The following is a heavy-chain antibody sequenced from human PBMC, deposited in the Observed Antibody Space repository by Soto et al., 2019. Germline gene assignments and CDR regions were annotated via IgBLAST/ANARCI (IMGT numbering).Heavy chain of an antibody. CDR2: IIPIFGTA. J-gene: IGHJ5*02. V-gene: IGHV1-69*01. CDR1: GGTFSSYA. D-gene: IGHD6-13*01. Sequence: QVQLVQSGAEVKKPGSSVKVSCKASGGTFSSYAISWVRQAPGQGLEWMGGIIPIFGTANYAQKFQGRVTITADESTSTADMELSSLRSEDTAVYYCARDEATIAAAEGWFDPWGQGTLVTVSS. CDR3: ARDEATIAAAEGWFDP.